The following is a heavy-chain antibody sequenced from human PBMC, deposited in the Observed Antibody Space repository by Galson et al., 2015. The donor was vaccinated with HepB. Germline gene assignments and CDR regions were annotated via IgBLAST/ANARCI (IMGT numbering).Heavy chain of an antibody. CDR1: GGSFSGYY. V-gene: IGHV4-34*01. J-gene: IGHJ4*02. CDR2: INHSGST. Sequence: TLSLTCAVYGGSFSGYYWSWIRQPPGKGLEWIGEINHSGSTNYNPSLKSRVTISVDTSKNQFSLKLSSVTAADTAVYYCARGRGYSYGSWYFDYWGQGTLVTVSS. CDR3: ARGRGYSYGSWYFDY. D-gene: IGHD5-18*01.